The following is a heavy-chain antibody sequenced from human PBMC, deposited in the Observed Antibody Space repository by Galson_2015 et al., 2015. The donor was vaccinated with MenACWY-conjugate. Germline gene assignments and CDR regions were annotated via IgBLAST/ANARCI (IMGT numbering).Heavy chain of an antibody. CDR3: ARDYGSSTSSAIYYYYYYYMDV. D-gene: IGHD2-2*01. J-gene: IGHJ6*03. CDR2: ISSSSSTI. CDR1: GFTFSSYS. V-gene: IGHV3-48*01. Sequence: SLRLSCAASGFTFSSYSMNWVRQAPGKGLEWVSYISSSSSTIYYADSVKGRFTTSRDNAKNSLYLQMNSLRAEDTAVYYCARDYGSSTSSAIYYYYYYYMDVWGKGTTVTVSS.